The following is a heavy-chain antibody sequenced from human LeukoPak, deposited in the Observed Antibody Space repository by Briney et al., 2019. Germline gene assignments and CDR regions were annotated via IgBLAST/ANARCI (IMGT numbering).Heavy chain of an antibody. D-gene: IGHD3-22*01. J-gene: IGHJ4*02. CDR1: GYTFTGYY. V-gene: IGHV1-2*02. CDR2: TNPNSGGT. CDR3: AKEAIKDNSSGFCDK. Sequence: ASVKVSCKASGYTFTGYYMHWVRQAPGQELEWMGWTNPNSGGTNYAQKFQGRVTMTRDTSISTAYMELSRLRSDDTAVYYCAKEAIKDNSSGFCDKWGQGTQVTASS.